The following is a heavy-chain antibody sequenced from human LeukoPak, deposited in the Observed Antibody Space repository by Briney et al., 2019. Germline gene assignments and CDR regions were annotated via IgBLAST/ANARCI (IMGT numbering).Heavy chain of an antibody. CDR1: GGSISSSSNY. V-gene: IGHV4-39*07. Sequence: PSETLSLTCTVSGGSISSSSNYWGWIRQPPGKGLEWIGSIYYSGSTYYNPSLKSRVTISVDTSKNQFSLKLSSVTAADTAVYYCASGHSSSWYALGYWGQGTLVTVSS. CDR3: ASGHSSSWYALGY. J-gene: IGHJ4*02. D-gene: IGHD6-13*01. CDR2: IYYSGST.